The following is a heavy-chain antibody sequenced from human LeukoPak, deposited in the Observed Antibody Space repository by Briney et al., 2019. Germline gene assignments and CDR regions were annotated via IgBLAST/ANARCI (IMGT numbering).Heavy chain of an antibody. D-gene: IGHD3-22*01. CDR2: ISRNSENT. CDR1: GFTFSNYV. V-gene: IGHV3-23*01. J-gene: IGHJ4*02. Sequence: GGSLRLSCVASGFTFSNYVMSWVRQAPGKGLEWVSLISRNSENTYYADSMKGRFTISRDDSKNTLYLQMSSLRADDTAIYYCAKDRGHSGGYPLFDYWGQGTLVTVSS. CDR3: AKDRGHSGGYPLFDY.